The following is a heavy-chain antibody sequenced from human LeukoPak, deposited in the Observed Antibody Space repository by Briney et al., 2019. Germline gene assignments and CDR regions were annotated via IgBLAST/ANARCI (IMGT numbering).Heavy chain of an antibody. CDR3: ARGVLSGYNSGWYHDY. V-gene: IGHV3-23*01. CDR1: GFTFSSYA. J-gene: IGHJ4*02. D-gene: IGHD6-19*01. Sequence: GGSLRLSCAASGFTFSSYAMSWVRQAPGKGLEWVSAISGSGDSTYYADSVKGRFTISRDNSKNTLYLQMNSLRAEDTAVYYCARGVLSGYNSGWYHDYWGQGTLVTVSS. CDR2: ISGSGDST.